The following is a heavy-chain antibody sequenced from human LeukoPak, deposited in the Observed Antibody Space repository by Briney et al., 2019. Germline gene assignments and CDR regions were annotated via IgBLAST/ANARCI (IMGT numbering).Heavy chain of an antibody. CDR3: ARHGPVVTATDAFDL. Sequence: SETLSLTCTVSGGSISSSSYYWGWIRQPPGRGLEWIGSVHYSGRTDYNPSLKSRVTISVDTSKNQLSLSLNSVTAADTAVYYCARHGPVVTATDAFDLWGQGTMVTVSS. J-gene: IGHJ3*01. CDR1: GGSISSSSYY. D-gene: IGHD2-21*02. V-gene: IGHV4-39*01. CDR2: VHYSGRT.